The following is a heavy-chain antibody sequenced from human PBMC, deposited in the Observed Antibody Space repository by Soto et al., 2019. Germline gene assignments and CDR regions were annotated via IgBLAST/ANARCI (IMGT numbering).Heavy chain of an antibody. D-gene: IGHD1-1*01. V-gene: IGHV4-59*08. Sequence: QVQLQESGPRLVKPSETLSLTCTVSGGSLRGYYCSWFRHPPGKGLEWVGYINYSGDTYYNPSLESRVTLSVDTSNNQYPLMINSLTATDPAVYYCTTQGNGGLHGLVDVWGQGTTVTVSS. CDR2: INYSGDT. CDR3: TTQGNGGLHGLVDV. CDR1: GGSLRGYY. J-gene: IGHJ6*01.